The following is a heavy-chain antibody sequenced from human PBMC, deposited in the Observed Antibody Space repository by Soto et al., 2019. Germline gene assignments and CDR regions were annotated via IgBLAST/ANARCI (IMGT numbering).Heavy chain of an antibody. V-gene: IGHV1-69*01. CDR3: AAIPTRGFDI. CDR2: IIPIFGTA. CDR1: GGTFSSHS. Sequence: SVKVSFKASGGTFSSHSIRLVRQAPGQGLEWMGGIIPIFGTANYAQKFQGRVTITADESTSTAYMELSSLRSEDTSVYYCAAIPTRGFDIWGQGTMVTVSS. J-gene: IGHJ3*02. D-gene: IGHD2-21*01.